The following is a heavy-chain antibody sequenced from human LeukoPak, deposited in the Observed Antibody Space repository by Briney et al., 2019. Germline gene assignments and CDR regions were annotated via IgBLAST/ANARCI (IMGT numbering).Heavy chain of an antibody. J-gene: IGHJ4*02. CDR2: IKQDGSEK. V-gene: IGHV3-7*01. D-gene: IGHD3-22*01. Sequence: GGSLRLSCATSGFTFSSYWMSWVRQAPGKGLEWVADIKQDGSEKYYVDSVKGRFTISRDNAKNSLYLQMSSLRAEDTAVYYCARDTYDSSGYYAHLDYWGQGTLVTVSS. CDR3: ARDTYDSSGYYAHLDY. CDR1: GFTFSSYW.